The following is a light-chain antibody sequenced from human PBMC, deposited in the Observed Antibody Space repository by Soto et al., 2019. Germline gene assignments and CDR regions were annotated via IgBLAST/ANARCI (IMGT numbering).Light chain of an antibody. CDR1: QGISSY. Sequence: DIQLTQSPSFLSASVGDRVTVTCRASQGISSYLAWYQQEPGKAPKLLIYTASTLQSGVPSRFSGSGSGTEFTLTISSLQPEDFATYYCLQLNTYPRTFGQGTKV. CDR2: TAS. CDR3: LQLNTYPRT. J-gene: IGKJ1*01. V-gene: IGKV1-9*01.